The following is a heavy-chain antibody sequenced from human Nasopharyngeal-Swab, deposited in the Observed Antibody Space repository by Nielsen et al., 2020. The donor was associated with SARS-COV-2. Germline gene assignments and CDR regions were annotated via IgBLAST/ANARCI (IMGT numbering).Heavy chain of an antibody. CDR1: GVTSSSSA. Sequence: GGSLTLSCAASGVTSSSSAMSWVRHAPGKGLEWVSSISGSGDTTYCADSVKGRFTISRDNSKNTLYLQLNSLRAEDTAVYYCAKGAVGGAVAGTQYFQHWGQGTQVTVSS. CDR3: AKGAVGGAVAGTQYFQH. D-gene: IGHD6-19*01. J-gene: IGHJ1*01. CDR2: ISGSGDTT. V-gene: IGHV3-23*01.